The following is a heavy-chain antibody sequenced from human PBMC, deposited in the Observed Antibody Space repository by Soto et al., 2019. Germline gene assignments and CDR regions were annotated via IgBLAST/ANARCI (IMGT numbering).Heavy chain of an antibody. J-gene: IGHJ4*02. CDR3: ATTRRPTFGDYLDY. V-gene: IGHV1-69*01. Sequence: QVQLVQSGAEVRKPGSSVKVSCKASRGTISGFAITWVRQAPGQGLEWMGEIIPILGSANYAQKFQGRVTITADESPSTASMELSSLRSEDTALYYCATTRRPTFGDYLDYWGQGTLVTVSS. CDR1: RGTISGFA. CDR2: IIPILGSA. D-gene: IGHD3-10*01.